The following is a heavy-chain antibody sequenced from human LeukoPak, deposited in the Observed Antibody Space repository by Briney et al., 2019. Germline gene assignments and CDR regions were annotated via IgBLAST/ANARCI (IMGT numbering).Heavy chain of an antibody. CDR3: ARDPRARIAVAGPGGY. CDR1: GGTFSSYA. J-gene: IGHJ4*02. Sequence: GASVKVSCKASGGTFSSYAISWVRQAPGQGLEWMGGIIPIFGTANYAQKFQGRVTITADESTSTAYMALSSLRTEDTAVYYCARDPRARIAVAGPGGYWGQGTLVTVSS. CDR2: IIPIFGTA. V-gene: IGHV1-69*01. D-gene: IGHD6-19*01.